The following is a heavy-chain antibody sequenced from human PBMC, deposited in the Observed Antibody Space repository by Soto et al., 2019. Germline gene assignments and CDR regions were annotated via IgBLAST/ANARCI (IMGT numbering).Heavy chain of an antibody. D-gene: IGHD3-22*01. J-gene: IGHJ4*02. CDR1: GYTFTSYG. Sequence: QVQLVQSGAEVKKPGASVKVSCQASGYTFTSYGISWVRQAPGQGLEWMGWISAYNGNTNYAQKLQGRVTMTTDTSTSTAYMELRSLRSDDTAVYYCARVRYDSSGYYYSGSGFDYWGQGTLVTVSS. CDR2: ISAYNGNT. CDR3: ARVRYDSSGYYYSGSGFDY. V-gene: IGHV1-18*01.